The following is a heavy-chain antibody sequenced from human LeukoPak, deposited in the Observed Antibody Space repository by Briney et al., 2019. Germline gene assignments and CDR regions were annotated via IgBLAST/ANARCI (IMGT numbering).Heavy chain of an antibody. D-gene: IGHD5-24*01. CDR2: INPNSGDT. Sequence: ASVKVSCKASGYRFSGYYLHWVRQAPGQGLEWMGWINPNSGDTKYAQKFQGRVTMTRDTSISTAYMELTNLTSDDTAVYYCARRGRDGYNQIDNRGQGTLVTVSS. CDR3: ARRGRDGYNQIDN. V-gene: IGHV1-2*02. CDR1: GYRFSGYY. J-gene: IGHJ4*02.